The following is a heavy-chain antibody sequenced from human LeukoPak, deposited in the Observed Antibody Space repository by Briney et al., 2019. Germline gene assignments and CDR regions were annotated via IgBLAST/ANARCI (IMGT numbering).Heavy chain of an antibody. CDR3: ARDGFVGAADY. CDR1: EFIFSGYW. J-gene: IGHJ4*02. Sequence: GGSLRLSCAASEFIFSGYWRNWIRQAPGKGLEWVANIKHGGSEKQYVDSVRGRFTISRDNAKNSLYLQMNSLRLEDTAVYYCARDGFVGAADYWGQGTLVTVSS. CDR2: IKHGGSEK. D-gene: IGHD6-13*01. V-gene: IGHV3-7*01.